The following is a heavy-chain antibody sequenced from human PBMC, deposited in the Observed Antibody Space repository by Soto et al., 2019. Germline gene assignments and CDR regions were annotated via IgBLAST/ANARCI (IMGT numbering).Heavy chain of an antibody. V-gene: IGHV3-23*01. D-gene: IGHD2-2*01. Sequence: EVQLLESGGGLVQPGGSLRLSCAASGFSFSSYGMTWVRQVPGKGLEWVSSISGGGGTTYYADSVKGRFTISRDNSKNTLSLQMSSLRAEDTAVYYCAKPILPSDINYYFDYWGQGTLVAVSS. J-gene: IGHJ4*02. CDR2: ISGGGGTT. CDR3: AKPILPSDINYYFDY. CDR1: GFSFSSYG.